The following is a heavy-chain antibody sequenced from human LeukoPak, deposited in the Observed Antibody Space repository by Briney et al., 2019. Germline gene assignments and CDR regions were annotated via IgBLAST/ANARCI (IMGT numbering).Heavy chain of an antibody. V-gene: IGHV4-4*07. CDR3: ARGRRSRIPLGAFDY. CDR1: GGSISSYY. CDR2: IYTCGST. D-gene: IGHD1-26*01. Sequence: SETLSLTCTVSGGSISSYYWSWIRQPAGKGLEWIGRIYTCGSTNYNPSLKSRVTISVDTSKNQFSLKLSSVTAADTAVYYCARGRRSRIPLGAFDYWGQGTLVTVSS. J-gene: IGHJ4*02.